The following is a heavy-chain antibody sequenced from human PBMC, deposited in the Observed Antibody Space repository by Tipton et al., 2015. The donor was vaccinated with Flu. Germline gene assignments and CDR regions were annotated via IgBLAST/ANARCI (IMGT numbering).Heavy chain of an antibody. J-gene: IGHJ6*02. CDR1: GGSISSYY. Sequence: TLSLTCTVSGGSISSYYWSWIRQPPGKGLEWIGYIYYSGSTNYNPSLKSRVTISVDTSKNQFSLKLSSVTAADTAVYYCARDSAAHYGMDVWGQGTTVNVYS. CDR2: IYYSGST. CDR3: ARDSAAHYGMDV. V-gene: IGHV4-59*08. D-gene: IGHD6-13*01.